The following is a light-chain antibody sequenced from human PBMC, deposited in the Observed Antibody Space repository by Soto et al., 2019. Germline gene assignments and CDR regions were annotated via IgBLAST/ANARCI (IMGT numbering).Light chain of an antibody. CDR1: NIGSES. Sequence: SYELTQPPSVSVAPGQTARITCGGNNIGSESVHWYQQRPGQAPVLVVYDDSDRPSGIPERFSGSNSVNTATLTISRVEAGDEADYYCQVWYSSTDLYVFGSGTKLTVL. CDR3: QVWYSSTDLYV. V-gene: IGLV3-21*02. CDR2: DDS. J-gene: IGLJ1*01.